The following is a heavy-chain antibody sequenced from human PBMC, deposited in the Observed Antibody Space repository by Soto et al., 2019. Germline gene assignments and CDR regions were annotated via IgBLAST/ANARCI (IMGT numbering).Heavy chain of an antibody. CDR3: ARDNSGCSNSDCYLSGWFDP. CDR2: IYQSGST. CDR1: GGSISSGAYS. Sequence: QLQLRESGAGLVKPSETLSLTCTVSGGSISSGAYSWTWIRQSPGKGLEWLGFIYQSGSTYYSSSLKSRVSISIDKSKNQLSLNLRSVTAADTAVYYCARDNSGCSNSDCYLSGWFDPWGQGTLVTVSS. D-gene: IGHD2-2*01. J-gene: IGHJ5*02. V-gene: IGHV4-30-2*06.